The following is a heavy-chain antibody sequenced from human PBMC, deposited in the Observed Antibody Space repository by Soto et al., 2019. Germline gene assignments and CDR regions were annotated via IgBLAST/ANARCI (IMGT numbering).Heavy chain of an antibody. D-gene: IGHD2-21*02. CDR2: TRNKANSYTT. CDR3: TQSNPYCYRCHHFMDV. Sequence: GSLRLSCAASGFTFSDYYMDWVRQAPGKGLEWVGRTRNKANSYTTEYAASVKGRFTISRDDSKNSLYLQMDTLKTEDTAVYYCTQSNPYCYRCHHFMDVWGKGTTVTVSS. V-gene: IGHV3-72*01. CDR1: GFTFSDYY. J-gene: IGHJ6*03.